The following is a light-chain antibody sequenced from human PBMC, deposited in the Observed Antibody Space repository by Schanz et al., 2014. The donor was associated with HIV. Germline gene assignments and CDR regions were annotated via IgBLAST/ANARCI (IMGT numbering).Light chain of an antibody. J-gene: IGLJ1*01. CDR2: GHN. V-gene: IGLV2-14*03. Sequence: QSALTQPASVSGSPGQSITISCTGTSSDVGAYNSVSWWQQQYPGKAPKVLIHGHNNRPSGVSPRFSASKSGITASLTISGLQADDEGDYYCCSYSRVGTPHYVFGTGTKLTVL. CDR1: SSDVGAYNS. CDR3: CSYSRVGTPHYV.